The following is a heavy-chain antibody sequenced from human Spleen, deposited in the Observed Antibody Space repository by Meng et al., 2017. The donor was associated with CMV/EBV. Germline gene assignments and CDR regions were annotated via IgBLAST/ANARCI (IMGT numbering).Heavy chain of an antibody. CDR2: ISSSSSTI. J-gene: IGHJ4*02. Sequence: GESLKISCAASGFDFSKYNMHWVRQAPGKGLEWVSYISSSSSTIYYADSVKGRFTISRDNAKNSLYLQMNSLRAEDTAVYYCASGSSPDYWGQGTLVTVSS. CDR3: ASGSSPDY. D-gene: IGHD2-15*01. V-gene: IGHV3-48*04. CDR1: GFDFSKYN.